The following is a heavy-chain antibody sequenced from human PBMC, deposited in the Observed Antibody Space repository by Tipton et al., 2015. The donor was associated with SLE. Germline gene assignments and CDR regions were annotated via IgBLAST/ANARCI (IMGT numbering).Heavy chain of an antibody. CDR1: GGSFSGYY. J-gene: IGHJ4*02. V-gene: IGHV4-34*01. D-gene: IGHD3-10*01. CDR2: INHSGST. Sequence: TLSLTCAVYGGSFSGYYWSWIRQPPGKGLEWIGEINHSGSTNYNPSLKSRVTISVDTFKNQFSLKLSSVTAADTAVYYCARAVGATYQYWGQGTLVTVSS. CDR3: ARAVGATYQY.